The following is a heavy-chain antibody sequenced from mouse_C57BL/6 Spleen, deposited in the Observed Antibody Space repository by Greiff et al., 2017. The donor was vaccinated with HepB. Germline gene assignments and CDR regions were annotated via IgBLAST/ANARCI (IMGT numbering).Heavy chain of an antibody. J-gene: IGHJ2*01. D-gene: IGHD2-3*01. CDR2: IDPETGGT. CDR3: TRWDDGYRLYGY. V-gene: IGHV1-15*01. Sequence: QLQQSGAELVRPGASVTLSCKASGYTFTDYEMHWVKQTPVHGLEWIGAIDPETGGTAYNQKFKGKAILTADKSSSTAYMELRSLTSEDSAVYYCTRWDDGYRLYGYWGQGTTLTVSS. CDR1: GYTFTDYE.